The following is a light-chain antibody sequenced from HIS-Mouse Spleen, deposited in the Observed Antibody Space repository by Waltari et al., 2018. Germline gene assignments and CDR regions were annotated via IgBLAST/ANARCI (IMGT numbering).Light chain of an antibody. CDR1: SSDVAGYNY. Sequence: QSALTQPASVSGSHGQSITIPCTGTSSDVAGYNYVSWYQQHPGKAPKLMIYAVSNRPSGVSNRFSGSKSGNTASLTISGLQAEDEADYYCSSYTSSSTWVFGGGTKLTVL. V-gene: IGLV2-14*03. J-gene: IGLJ3*02. CDR2: AVS. CDR3: SSYTSSSTWV.